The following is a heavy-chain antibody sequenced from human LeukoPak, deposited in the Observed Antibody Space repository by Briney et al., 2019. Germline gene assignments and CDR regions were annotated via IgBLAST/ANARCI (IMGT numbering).Heavy chain of an antibody. CDR1: GFTFSSYA. CDR3: AKDGRVEQQLYYFDY. D-gene: IGHD6-13*01. V-gene: IGHV3-23*01. J-gene: IGHJ4*02. CDR2: ISASGGNT. Sequence: GGSLRLSCAASGFTFSSYAMSWVRQAPGKGLEWVSTISASGGNTFYADSVKGRFTVSRDNSKNTLHLQMNSLRAEDTAVYYCAKDGRVEQQLYYFDYWGQGALVTVSS.